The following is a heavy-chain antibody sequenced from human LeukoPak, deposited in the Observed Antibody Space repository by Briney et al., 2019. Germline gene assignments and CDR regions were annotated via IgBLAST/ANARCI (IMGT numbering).Heavy chain of an antibody. J-gene: IGHJ4*02. CDR1: GFIFSNYW. CDR2: INQDGSKE. CDR3: VRDGGVSGYDLLDY. Sequence: GGSLRLSCTASGFIFSNYWMTWVRQAPGKGLEWVAQINQDGSKEYYIDSVKARFSISRDNARNSLSLQMNSLRAEDTAVYYCVRDGGVSGYDLLDYWGQGTVVTVSS. V-gene: IGHV3-7*01. D-gene: IGHD5-12*01.